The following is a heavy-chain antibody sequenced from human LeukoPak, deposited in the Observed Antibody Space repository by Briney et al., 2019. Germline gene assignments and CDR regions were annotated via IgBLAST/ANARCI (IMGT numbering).Heavy chain of an antibody. CDR1: GFSFSNYG. D-gene: IGHD3-3*01. CDR2: ITGNGATT. Sequence: PGGSLRLSCAASGFSFSNYGMNWVRQAPGKGLEWVSGITGNGATTYYADSVKGRFTISRDISKNTLYLQMKSLRAGDTAVYYCAKDKTYDDFWSGHDAFDIWGQGTMVTVSS. V-gene: IGHV3-23*01. CDR3: AKDKTYDDFWSGHDAFDI. J-gene: IGHJ3*02.